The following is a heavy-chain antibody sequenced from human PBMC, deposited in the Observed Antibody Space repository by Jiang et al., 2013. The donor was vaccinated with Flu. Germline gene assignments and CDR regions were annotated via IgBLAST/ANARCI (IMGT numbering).Heavy chain of an antibody. V-gene: IGHV1-3*01. D-gene: IGHD3-22*01. Sequence: SGAEVKKPGSSVKVSCKASGGTFSRYAMHWVRQAPGQRLEWMGWINAGNGNTKYSQKFQGRVTITRDTSASTAYMELSSLRSEDTAVYYCAREPRGYSSLDYWGQGTLVTVSS. CDR1: GGTFSRYA. J-gene: IGHJ4*02. CDR2: INAGNGNT. CDR3: AREPRGYSSLDY.